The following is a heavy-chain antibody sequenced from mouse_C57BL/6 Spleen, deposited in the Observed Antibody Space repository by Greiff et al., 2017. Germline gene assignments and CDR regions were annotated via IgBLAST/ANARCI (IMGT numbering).Heavy chain of an antibody. V-gene: IGHV1-55*01. D-gene: IGHD2-4*01. J-gene: IGHJ3*01. CDR3: AREEDDCDGAWFAY. CDR1: GFTFTSYW. CDR2: IYPGSGST. Sequence: QVQLQQPGAELVKPGASVKMSCKASGFTFTSYWITWVKQRPGQGLEWIGDIYPGSGSTNYNEKFKSKATLTVDTSSSTAYMQLSSLTSEDSAVYYCAREEDDCDGAWFAYWGQGTLVTVSA.